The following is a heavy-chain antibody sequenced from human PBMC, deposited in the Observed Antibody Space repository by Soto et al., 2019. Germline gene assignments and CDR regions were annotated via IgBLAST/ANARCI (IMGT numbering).Heavy chain of an antibody. D-gene: IGHD3-9*01. CDR2: INHSGST. CDR3: ARDLLRYFDWTDY. Sequence: PSETLSLTCAVYGGSFSGYYWSWIRQPPGKGLEWIGEINHSGSTNYNPSLKSRVTISVDTSKNQFSLKLSSVTAADTAAYYCARDLLRYFDWTDYWGQGTLVTVSS. CDR1: GGSFSGYY. J-gene: IGHJ4*02. V-gene: IGHV4-34*01.